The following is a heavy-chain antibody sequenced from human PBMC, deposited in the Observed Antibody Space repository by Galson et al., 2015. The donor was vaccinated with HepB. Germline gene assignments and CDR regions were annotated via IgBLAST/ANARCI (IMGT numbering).Heavy chain of an antibody. D-gene: IGHD6-13*01. V-gene: IGHV4-59*01. CDR2: IYYSGST. J-gene: IGHJ6*03. CDR1: GGSISSYY. Sequence: ETLSLTCTVSGGSISSYYWSWIRQPPGKGLEWIGYIYYSGSTNYNPSLKSRVTISVDTSKNQFSLKLSSVTAADTAVYYCAREEGSSWGHYYYYMDVWGKGTTVTVSS. CDR3: AREEGSSWGHYYYYMDV.